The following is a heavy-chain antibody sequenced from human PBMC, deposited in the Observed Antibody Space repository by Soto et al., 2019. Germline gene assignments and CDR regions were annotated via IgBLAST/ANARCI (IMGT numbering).Heavy chain of an antibody. CDR3: TTYSGAAFEY. Sequence: GWSLRLSCASSVFTFSNAWMNWVRQAPGKGLEWVGRIKSKTDGGTTDYAAPVKGRFTISRDDSKNMVDLQMSSLKTEDTAVYYCTTYSGAAFEYWGQGALVTVSS. V-gene: IGHV3-15*01. CDR2: IKSKTDGGTT. D-gene: IGHD1-26*01. J-gene: IGHJ4*02. CDR1: VFTFSNAW.